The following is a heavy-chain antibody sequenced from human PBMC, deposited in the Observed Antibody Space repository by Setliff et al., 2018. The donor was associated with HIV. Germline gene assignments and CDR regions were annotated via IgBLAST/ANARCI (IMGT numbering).Heavy chain of an antibody. Sequence: PGGSLRLSCAASGFTFSSCAMHWVRQAPGKGLEWVAVISYDGSNKYYADSVRGRFTISTDNSRNTLYLQMNSLRAEDTAIYYCAKGLPVLTPRFSNFDYWGQGTLVTVSS. V-gene: IGHV3-30*04. CDR1: GFTFSSCA. J-gene: IGHJ4*02. D-gene: IGHD7-27*01. CDR3: AKGLPVLTPRFSNFDY. CDR2: ISYDGSNK.